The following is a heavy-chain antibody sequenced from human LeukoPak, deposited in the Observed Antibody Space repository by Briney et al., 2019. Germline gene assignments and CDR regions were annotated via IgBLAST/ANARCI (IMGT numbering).Heavy chain of an antibody. V-gene: IGHV3-21*01. CDR3: ARGMYYYYDSSGHLPGFDY. D-gene: IGHD3-22*01. CDR2: ISSSSSYI. CDR1: GFTFSSYS. J-gene: IGHJ4*02. Sequence: TGGSLRLSCAASGFTFSSYSMNWVRQAPGKGLEWVSSISSSSSYIYYADSVKGRFTISRDNAKNSLYLQMNSLRAEDTAVYYCARGMYYYYDSSGHLPGFDYWGQGTLVTVSS.